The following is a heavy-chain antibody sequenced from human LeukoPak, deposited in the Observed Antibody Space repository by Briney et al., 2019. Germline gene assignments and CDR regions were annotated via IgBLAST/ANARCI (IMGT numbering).Heavy chain of an antibody. CDR1: GGSISSYY. D-gene: IGHD3-22*01. CDR3: ARLDYYYDSRDYYFDY. CDR2: IYYSEST. J-gene: IGHJ4*02. Sequence: SETLSLTCTVSGGSISSYYWSWIRQPPGKGLEWIGYIYYSESTNYNPSLKSRVTISVDTSKNQFSLKLSSVTAADTAVYYCARLDYYYDSRDYYFDYWGQGTLVTVSS. V-gene: IGHV4-59*08.